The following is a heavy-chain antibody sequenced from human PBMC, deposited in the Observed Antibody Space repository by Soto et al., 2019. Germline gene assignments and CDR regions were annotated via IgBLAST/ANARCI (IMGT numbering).Heavy chain of an antibody. CDR3: ARGRTYVLRYFDWSPLDY. CDR1: GGYFSGYY. D-gene: IGHD3-9*01. J-gene: IGHJ2*01. V-gene: IGHV4-34*01. Sequence: SETKSLTNAVYGGYFSGYYWSWIRQKPGKGLEWIGEINHSGSTNYNPSLKSRVTISVDTSENQFSLKLSTVTAADTAVYYCARGRTYVLRYFDWSPLDYWGRGTLVTVSS. CDR2: INHSGST.